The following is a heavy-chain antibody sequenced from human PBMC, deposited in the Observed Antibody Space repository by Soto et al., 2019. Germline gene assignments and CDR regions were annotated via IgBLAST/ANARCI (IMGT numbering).Heavy chain of an antibody. D-gene: IGHD5-12*01. CDR2: IYYSGST. V-gene: IGHV4-59*01. J-gene: IGHJ5*02. CDR3: ARDDYSGYDP. Sequence: SETLSLTCTVSGGSISSYYWSWIRQPPGKGLEWIGYIYYSGSTNYNPSLKSRITISVDTSKNQFSLKLSTVTAADTAVYYCARDDYSGYDPWGQGTLVTVSS. CDR1: GGSISSYY.